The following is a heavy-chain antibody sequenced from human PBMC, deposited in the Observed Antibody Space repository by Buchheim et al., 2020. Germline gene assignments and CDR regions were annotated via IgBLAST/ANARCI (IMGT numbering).Heavy chain of an antibody. J-gene: IGHJ4*02. D-gene: IGHD4-17*01. CDR2: IYYSGST. CDR3: ARGDYGEEY. CDR1: GGSISSYY. Sequence: QVQLQQWGAGLLKPSETLSLTCTVSGGSISSYYWSWIRQPPGKGLEWIGYIYYSGSTYYNPSLKSRVTISVDTSKNQFSLKLSSVTAADTAVYYCARGDYGEEYWGQGTL. V-gene: IGHV4-59*08.